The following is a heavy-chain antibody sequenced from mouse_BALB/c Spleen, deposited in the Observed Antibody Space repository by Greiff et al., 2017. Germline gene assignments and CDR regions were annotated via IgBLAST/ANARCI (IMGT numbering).Heavy chain of an antibody. CDR1: GYTFTDYN. Sequence: EVQLHQSGPELVKPGASVKISCKASGYTFTDYNMHWVKQSHGKSLEWIGYIYPYNGGTGYNQKFKSKATLTVDNSSSTAYMELRSLTSEDSAVYYCARDYYGSDYFDYWGQGTTLTVSS. D-gene: IGHD1-1*01. V-gene: IGHV1S29*02. CDR2: IYPYNGGT. CDR3: ARDYYGSDYFDY. J-gene: IGHJ2*01.